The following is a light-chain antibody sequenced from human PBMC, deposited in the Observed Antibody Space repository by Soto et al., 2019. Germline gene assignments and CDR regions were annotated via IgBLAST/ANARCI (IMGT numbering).Light chain of an antibody. V-gene: IGKV1-12*01. CDR2: AAS. J-gene: IGKJ1*01. CDR3: QRANSFPRT. CDR1: QGIAGW. Sequence: DIQMTQSPSSVSASVGDRVTITCRASQGIAGWLAWYQQRPGKAPRLLIYAASILQSGVPSRFSGSGSGTEFSLTISSLQPEDFATYYCQRANSFPRTFGQGTKVEIK.